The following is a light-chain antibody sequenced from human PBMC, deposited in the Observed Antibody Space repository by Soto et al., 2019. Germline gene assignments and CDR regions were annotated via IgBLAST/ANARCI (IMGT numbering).Light chain of an antibody. J-gene: IGKJ2*01. CDR2: GAS. Sequence: EIVMTQSPDTLPVSPGERATLSCRASQSVSSNLAWYQQKPGQAPRLLIYGASIRATGIPARFSGSGSGTEFTLIISSLQPEDFAVYYCQQYSKWPPRTFGQGTKLEIK. V-gene: IGKV3-15*01. CDR3: QQYSKWPPRT. CDR1: QSVSSN.